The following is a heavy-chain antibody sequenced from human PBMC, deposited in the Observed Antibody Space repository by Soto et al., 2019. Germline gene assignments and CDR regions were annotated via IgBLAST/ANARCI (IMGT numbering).Heavy chain of an antibody. V-gene: IGHV1-46*01. Sequence: QVQLMQSGAEVKKPGASVKVSCKASGDTFTDYYIHWVRQAPGKGLEWMGTVNPSGGHTTYAQHFLVRVTMTRDTSTNTLYMELTSLRSEDTAVYYCARGGHVVVVTAALDYWGQGTLVTVSS. CDR3: ARGGHVVVVTAALDY. D-gene: IGHD2-21*02. CDR2: VNPSGGHT. CDR1: GDTFTDYY. J-gene: IGHJ4*02.